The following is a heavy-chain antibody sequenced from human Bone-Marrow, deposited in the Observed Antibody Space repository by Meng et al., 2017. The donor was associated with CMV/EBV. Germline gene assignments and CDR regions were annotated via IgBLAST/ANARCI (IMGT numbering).Heavy chain of an antibody. D-gene: IGHD6-25*01. CDR1: GGSISSYY. V-gene: IGHV4-59*01. J-gene: IGHJ6*02. CDR2: IYYSGST. Sequence: SENLSLTCTVSGGSISSYYWSWIRQPPGKGLEWIGYIYYSGSTNYNPSLKDRVTISVDTSKNQFSLNLTSVTAADTALYYCARGPSSGWDYGMDAWGQGTSVTVSS. CDR3: ARGPSSGWDYGMDA.